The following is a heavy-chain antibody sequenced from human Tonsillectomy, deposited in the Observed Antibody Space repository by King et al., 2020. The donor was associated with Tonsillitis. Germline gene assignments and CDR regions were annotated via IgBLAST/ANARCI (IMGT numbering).Heavy chain of an antibody. CDR3: ARPHCGGDCLSWYFDI. Sequence: VQLVESGGGLVQPGGSLRLSCAASGFTFSGYWMHWVRQAPGKGLVWVSRINSVGSSTTYADSVKGRFTISRDNAKNTLYLQMNSLRAEDTAVYYCARPHCGGDCLSWYFDIWGRGTLVTVSS. V-gene: IGHV3-74*01. CDR1: GFTFSGYW. D-gene: IGHD2-21*02. J-gene: IGHJ2*01. CDR2: INSVGSST.